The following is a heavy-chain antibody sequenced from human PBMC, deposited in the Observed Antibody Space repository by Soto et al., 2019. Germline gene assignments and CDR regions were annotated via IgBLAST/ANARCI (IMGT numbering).Heavy chain of an antibody. CDR3: AKKGQYGYYFDY. V-gene: IGHV3-30*18. Sequence: LGGSLRLSCAASGFTFSSYGMHWVRQAPGKGLEWVAVISYDGSSKYYADSVKGRFTISRDNSKNTLYLQMNSLRAEDTAVYYCAKKGQYGYYFDYWGQGTLVTVSS. CDR2: ISYDGSSK. D-gene: IGHD3-10*01. CDR1: GFTFSSYG. J-gene: IGHJ4*02.